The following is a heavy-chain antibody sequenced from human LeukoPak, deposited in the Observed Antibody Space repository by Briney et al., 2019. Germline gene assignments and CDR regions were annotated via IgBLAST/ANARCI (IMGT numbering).Heavy chain of an antibody. CDR3: ARDMYYYGSGDQLGY. J-gene: IGHJ4*02. D-gene: IGHD3-10*01. CDR1: GFTFSSYG. V-gene: IGHV3-30*02. CDR2: IRYDGSNK. Sequence: GGSLRLSCAASGFTFSSYGMHWVRQAPGKGLEWVAFIRYDGSNKYYADSVKGRFTISRDNSKNTLYLQMNSLRAEDTAVYYCARDMYYYGSGDQLGYWGQGTLVTVSS.